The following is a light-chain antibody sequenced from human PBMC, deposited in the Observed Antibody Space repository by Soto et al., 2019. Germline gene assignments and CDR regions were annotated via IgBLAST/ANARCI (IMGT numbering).Light chain of an antibody. Sequence: ETVLTQSPAALSLSPGERATLSCRASQSISSHLAWYQQKSGQAPRPLMYDASKRATGIPARFSGSGSGTDFTLTISSLEPEDFAVYYCQQGNNWPLTFGGGTKVDIK. CDR1: QSISSH. J-gene: IGKJ4*01. CDR3: QQGNNWPLT. CDR2: DAS. V-gene: IGKV3-11*01.